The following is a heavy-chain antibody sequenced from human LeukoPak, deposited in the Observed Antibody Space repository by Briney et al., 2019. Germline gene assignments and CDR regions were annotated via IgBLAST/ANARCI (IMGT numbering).Heavy chain of an antibody. CDR2: INPNSGGT. CDR1: GGTFSSYA. V-gene: IGHV1-2*02. D-gene: IGHD6-19*01. CDR3: ARSGIAVAGFDY. Sequence: GASVKVSCKASGGTFSSYAISWVRQAPGQGLEWMGWINPNSGGTNYAQKFQGRVTMTRDTSISTAYMELSRLRSDDTAVYYCARSGIAVAGFDYWGQGTLVTVSS. J-gene: IGHJ4*02.